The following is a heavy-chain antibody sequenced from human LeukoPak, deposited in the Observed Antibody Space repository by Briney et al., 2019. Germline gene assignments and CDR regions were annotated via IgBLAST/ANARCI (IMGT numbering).Heavy chain of an antibody. J-gene: IGHJ3*02. Sequence: SETLSLTCAVYGGSFSGYYWSWIRQPPGKGLEWIGEINHSGSTNYNPSLKSRVTISVDTSKNQLSLKLSSVTAADTAVYYCATFLDYDYAFDIWGQGTMVTVSS. CDR2: INHSGST. V-gene: IGHV4-34*01. CDR1: GGSFSGYY. D-gene: IGHD4-17*01. CDR3: ATFLDYDYAFDI.